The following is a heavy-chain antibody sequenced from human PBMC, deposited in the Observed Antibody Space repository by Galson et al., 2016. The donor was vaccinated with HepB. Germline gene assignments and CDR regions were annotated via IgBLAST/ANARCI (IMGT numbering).Heavy chain of an antibody. V-gene: IGHV3-21*03. D-gene: IGHD4-17*01. Sequence: SLRLSCAASGFAFSSYSMNWVRQAPGKGLEWVSTISSSSDYIYYADSVKGRITISRDNAKNSLYLQMNSLKTEDTAVYYCTTDLWDGDLENYYYYYGMDVWGQGTTVTVSS. CDR3: TTDLWDGDLENYYYYYGMDV. J-gene: IGHJ6*02. CDR2: ISSSSDYI. CDR1: GFAFSSYS.